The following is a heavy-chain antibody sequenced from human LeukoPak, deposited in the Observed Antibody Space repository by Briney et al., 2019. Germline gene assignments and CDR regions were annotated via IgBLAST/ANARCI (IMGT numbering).Heavy chain of an antibody. CDR1: GYTLTELS. V-gene: IGHV1-24*01. CDR3: ATDYSSSWYFDY. Sequence: ASVKVSCKVSGYTLTELSMHWVRQAPGKGLEWMGGFDPEDGETIYAQKFQGRVTITEDTSTDTAYMELSSLRSEDTAVYYCATDYSSSWYFDYWGQGTLVTVSS. D-gene: IGHD6-13*01. CDR2: FDPEDGET. J-gene: IGHJ4*02.